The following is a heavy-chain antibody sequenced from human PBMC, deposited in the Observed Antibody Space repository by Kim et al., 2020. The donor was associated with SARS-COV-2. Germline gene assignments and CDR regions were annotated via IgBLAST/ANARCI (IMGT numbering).Heavy chain of an antibody. CDR2: ISGSGGST. V-gene: IGHV3-23*01. D-gene: IGHD1-1*01. CDR3: AKSIYASDLKSGRVQLEPADAFDY. J-gene: IGHJ4*02. CDR1: GFTFSSYA. Sequence: GGSLRLSCAASGFTFSSYAMSWVRQAPGKGLEWVSAISGSGGSTYYADSVKGRFTISRDNSKNTLYLQMNSLRAEDTAVYYCAKSIYASDLKSGRVQLEPADAFDYWGQGTLVTVSS.